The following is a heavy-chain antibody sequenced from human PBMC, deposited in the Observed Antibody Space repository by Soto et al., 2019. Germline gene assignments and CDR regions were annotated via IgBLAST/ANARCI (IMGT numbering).Heavy chain of an antibody. Sequence: QVQLVQSGADVKTPGASVRVSCKASGYTFTGYYVHWVREAPGQGLEWMGWINPETGGTSYAQKFQGRVTLVRDTSIKTAYLELSRLRFDAAAVYFCARERYQVISDGMDVWGQGTTVTVSS. CDR2: INPETGGT. J-gene: IGHJ6*02. CDR1: GYTFTGYY. CDR3: ARERYQVISDGMDV. D-gene: IGHD2-2*01. V-gene: IGHV1-2*02.